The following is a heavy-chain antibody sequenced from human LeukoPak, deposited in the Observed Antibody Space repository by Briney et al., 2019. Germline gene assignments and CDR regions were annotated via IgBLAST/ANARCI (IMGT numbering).Heavy chain of an antibody. Sequence: GGSLRLSCAASGFTFSSYWMHWVRQAPGKGLAWVSRIKSDGSTNYADSVKGRFTISRDNAKNTVSLQMNSLRAEDTGVYYCARAPSEIGGYYPEYFRHWGQGTLVTVSS. CDR1: GFTFSSYW. V-gene: IGHV3-74*01. D-gene: IGHD3-22*01. J-gene: IGHJ1*01. CDR3: ARAPSEIGGYYPEYFRH. CDR2: IKSDGST.